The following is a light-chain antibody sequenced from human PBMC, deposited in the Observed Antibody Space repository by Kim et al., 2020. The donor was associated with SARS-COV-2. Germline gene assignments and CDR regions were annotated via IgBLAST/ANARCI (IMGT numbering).Light chain of an antibody. CDR3: QQYSNSLGT. Sequence: LSPGEGATLACRASQSVSSIYLAWYQQKLGQAPRLLIYRTSIRATGIPDRFSGSGSGTDFTLTISRLEPEDFAVYYCQQYSNSLGTFGQGTKLEI. CDR2: RTS. CDR1: QSVSSIY. J-gene: IGKJ2*02. V-gene: IGKV3-20*01.